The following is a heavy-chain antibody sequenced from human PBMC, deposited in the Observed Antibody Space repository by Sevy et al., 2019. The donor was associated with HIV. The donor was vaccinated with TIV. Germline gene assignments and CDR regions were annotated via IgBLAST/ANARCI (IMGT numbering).Heavy chain of an antibody. CDR1: GFSFDSYG. V-gene: IGHV3-23*01. CDR2: ISGSGTRT. J-gene: IGHJ6*03. CDR3: AKWGGGHYDPDEIGYYFYYYNMDV. D-gene: IGHD3-22*01. Sequence: GGSLRLSCAVSGFSFDSYGMTWVRQAPGKGLEWVSGISGSGTRTYYADSVKGRFIISRDNSKNTLYLQMNSLRSEDTAIYYCAKWGGGHYDPDEIGYYFYYYNMDVWGKGTTVTVSS.